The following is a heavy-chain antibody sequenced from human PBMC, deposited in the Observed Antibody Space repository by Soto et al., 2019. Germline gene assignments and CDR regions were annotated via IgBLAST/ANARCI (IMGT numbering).Heavy chain of an antibody. CDR3: ARGYEAVADYGMDV. Sequence: QVQLQQWGAGLLKPSETLSLTCAVYGGSFSGYYWSWIRQPPGKGPEWIGEINHSGSTNYNPSLKSRVTISVDTSKNQFSLKLSSVTAADTAVYYCARGYEAVADYGMDVWGQGTTVTVSS. D-gene: IGHD6-19*01. CDR2: INHSGST. CDR1: GGSFSGYY. V-gene: IGHV4-34*01. J-gene: IGHJ6*02.